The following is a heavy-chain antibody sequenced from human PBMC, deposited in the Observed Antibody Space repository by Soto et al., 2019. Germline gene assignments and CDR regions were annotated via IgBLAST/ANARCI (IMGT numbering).Heavy chain of an antibody. J-gene: IGHJ4*02. CDR2: IFWNDAK. Sequence: QIALKESGPTLVKRSQTLTLTCTFSGFSFSTTGAGVGWIRQPPGKALEWLALIFWNDAKRYSPSLRSRLTIIKDTSKNQVVLTMTNVDPVDTATYYCAYRRGGSSSGGNFDYWGQGTPVTVYS. CDR1: GFSFSTTGAG. V-gene: IGHV2-5*01. D-gene: IGHD2-15*01. CDR3: AYRRGGSSSGGNFDY.